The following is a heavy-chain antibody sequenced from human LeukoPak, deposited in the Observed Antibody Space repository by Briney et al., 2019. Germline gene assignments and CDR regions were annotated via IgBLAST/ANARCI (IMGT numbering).Heavy chain of an antibody. CDR1: GYTFTGYY. CDR3: AGASDRGYTSSLYY. J-gene: IGHJ4*02. D-gene: IGHD5-18*01. Sequence: ASVKVSCKASGYTFTGYYMHWVRQAPGQGLEWMGWINPNSGGTNYAQKFQGRVTMTRDTSISTAYMELSRLRSDDTAVYYCAGASDRGYTSSLYYWGQGTLVTVSS. CDR2: INPNSGGT. V-gene: IGHV1-2*02.